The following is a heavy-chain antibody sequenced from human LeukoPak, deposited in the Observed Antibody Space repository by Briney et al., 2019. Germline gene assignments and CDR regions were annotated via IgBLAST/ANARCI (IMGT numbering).Heavy chain of an antibody. V-gene: IGHV1-2*02. Sequence: ASVKVSCKASGYTFAAHHIHWVRQAPGQGLEWMGWILPDGRDTKYSQKFQDRMTLTTDTSTNTAYMELSSLIPADTAVYYCSGRYGPGPVWGQGTLISASP. J-gene: IGHJ4*02. CDR1: GYTFAAHH. CDR3: SGRYGPGPV. D-gene: IGHD3-10*01. CDR2: ILPDGRDT.